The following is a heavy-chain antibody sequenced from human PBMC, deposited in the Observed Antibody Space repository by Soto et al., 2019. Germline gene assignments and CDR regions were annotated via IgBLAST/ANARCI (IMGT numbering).Heavy chain of an antibody. Sequence: GGSLRLSCAASGFTFSNAWMNWVRQAPGKGLEWVGRIKSKTDGGTTDYAAPVKGRFTISRDDSKNTLYLQMNSLKTEDTAVYYCTTQTGVVTPYYYYYYGMDVWGQGTTVTVSS. CDR3: TTQTGVVTPYYYYYYGMDV. CDR2: IKSKTDGGTT. J-gene: IGHJ6*02. V-gene: IGHV3-15*07. D-gene: IGHD3-3*01. CDR1: GFTFSNAW.